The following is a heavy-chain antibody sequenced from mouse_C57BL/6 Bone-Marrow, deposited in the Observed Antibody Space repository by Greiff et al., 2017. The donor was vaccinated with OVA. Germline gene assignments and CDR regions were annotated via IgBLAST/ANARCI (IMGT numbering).Heavy chain of an antibody. D-gene: IGHD1-1*01. CDR1: GFTFNTYA. Sequence: EVQVVESGGGLVQPKGSLKLSCAASGFTFNTYAMHWVRQAPGKGLEWVARIRSKSSNYATYYADSVKDRFTISRDDSQSMLYLQMNNLKTEDTAMYYCVREDYYGSSPNAMDYWGQGTSVTVSS. V-gene: IGHV10-3*01. CDR3: VREDYYGSSPNAMDY. CDR2: IRSKSSNYAT. J-gene: IGHJ4*01.